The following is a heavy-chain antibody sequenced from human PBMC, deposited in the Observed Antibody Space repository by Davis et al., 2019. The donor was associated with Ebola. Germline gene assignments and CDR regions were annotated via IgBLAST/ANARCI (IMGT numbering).Heavy chain of an antibody. Sequence: SETLSLTCTVSGGSVSSGSYYWSWIRQPPGKGLEWIGYIYHSGSTNYNPSLKSRVTISVDKSKNQFSLKLSSVTAADTAVYYCASIAPDYYDSSGYYYHYYYGMDVWGQGTTVTVSS. CDR2: IYHSGST. D-gene: IGHD3-22*01. CDR3: ASIAPDYYDSSGYYYHYYYGMDV. V-gene: IGHV4-61*01. J-gene: IGHJ6*02. CDR1: GGSVSSGSYY.